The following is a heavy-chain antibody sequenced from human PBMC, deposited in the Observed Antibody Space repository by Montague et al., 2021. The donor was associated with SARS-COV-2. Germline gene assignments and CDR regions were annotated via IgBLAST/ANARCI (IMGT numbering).Heavy chain of an antibody. CDR1: GDSVSSSYH. CDR2: VSYRGST. CDR3: ARDVRYYYDQ. D-gene: IGHD3-10*01. J-gene: IGHJ4*02. Sequence: SETLSLTCTVSGDSVSSSYHWVWIRQPPGKGLEWIGYVSYRGSTNYNLSLKSRVTISLDTSKNRFSLRVTSVTAADTAVYYCARDVRYYYDQWGQGVLVTVSS. V-gene: IGHV4-61*01.